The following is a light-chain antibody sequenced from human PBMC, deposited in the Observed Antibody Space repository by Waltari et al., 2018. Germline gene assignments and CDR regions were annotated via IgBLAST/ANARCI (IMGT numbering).Light chain of an antibody. CDR2: DAS. J-gene: IGKJ5*01. V-gene: IGKV3-11*01. CDR3: QQRSNWL. Sequence: EIVLTQSPATLSLSPGERATLSCRASQGVSNYLAWYQQKPGRAPRRLIYDASNGATGIPARFSGSGSGTDFTLTISSLEPEDFAVYYCQQRSNWLFGQGTRLEIK. CDR1: QGVSNY.